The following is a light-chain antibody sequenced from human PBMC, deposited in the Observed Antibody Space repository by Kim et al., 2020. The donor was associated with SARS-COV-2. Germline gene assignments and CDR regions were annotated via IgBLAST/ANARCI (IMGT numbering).Light chain of an antibody. V-gene: IGLV2-14*03. CDR3: SSYTSSQTYV. J-gene: IGLJ1*01. Sequence: QSALTQFASVSGSPGQSITISCTGTNSDIGGYDHVSWYQQHPGKAPKLMIYDVSNRPSGVSDRFSGSKSSNSASLTISGLQADDEADYYCSSYTSSQTYVFGTGTKVTVL. CDR2: DVS. CDR1: NSDIGGYDH.